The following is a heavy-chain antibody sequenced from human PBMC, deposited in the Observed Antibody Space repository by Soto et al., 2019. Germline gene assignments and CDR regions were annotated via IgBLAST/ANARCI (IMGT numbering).Heavy chain of an antibody. J-gene: IGHJ3*02. CDR3: AMPYYDILTGFHPGAFGI. CDR2: IYPGDSDT. Sequence: PGESLKISCKGSGYSFTSYWIGWVRQMPGKGLEWMGIIYPGDSDTRYSPSFQGQVTISADKSISTAYLQWSSLKASDTAMYYCAMPYYDILTGFHPGAFGIWGQGTMVTVSS. D-gene: IGHD3-9*01. V-gene: IGHV5-51*01. CDR1: GYSFTSYW.